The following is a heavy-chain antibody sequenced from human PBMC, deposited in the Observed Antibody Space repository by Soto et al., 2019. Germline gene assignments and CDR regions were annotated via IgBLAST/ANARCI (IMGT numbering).Heavy chain of an antibody. CDR3: ARAQIKSDFHY. CDR1: GYPFTSYG. V-gene: IGHV1-18*04. D-gene: IGHD2-21*02. CDR2: ISAYNDNT. Sequence: SVKVSCKASGYPFTSYGLNWVRQAPGQGLEWMGWISAYNDNTNYAQKVQGRVILTIDTSTTTGYMELRSLRSDDTAVYYCARAQIKSDFHYWGQVSMVTLAS. J-gene: IGHJ4*02.